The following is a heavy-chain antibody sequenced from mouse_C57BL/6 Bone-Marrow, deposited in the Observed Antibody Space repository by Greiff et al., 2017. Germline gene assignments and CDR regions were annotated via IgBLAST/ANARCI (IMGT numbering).Heavy chain of an antibody. Sequence: QVQLQQPGTELVKPGASVKLSCKASGYTFTSYWMHWVKQRPGQGLEWIGNINPSNGGTNYNEKFKSKATLTVDKSSSTAYMQLSSLTSEDAAVYECARGPRIYYDDEAWFADWGQGTLVTVSA. CDR1: GYTFTSYW. J-gene: IGHJ3*01. D-gene: IGHD2-4*01. V-gene: IGHV1-53*01. CDR2: INPSNGGT. CDR3: ARGPRIYYDDEAWFAD.